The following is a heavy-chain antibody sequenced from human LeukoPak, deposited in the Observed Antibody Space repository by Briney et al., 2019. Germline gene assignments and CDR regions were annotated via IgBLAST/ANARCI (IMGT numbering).Heavy chain of an antibody. Sequence: GGSLRLSCAASGFTVSSNYMSWVRQAPGKGLEWVSVIYSGGSTYYADSVKGRFTISRDNSKNTLYLQMNSLRAEDTAVYYCATGTYYYDSSGSLDYWGQGTLVTASS. V-gene: IGHV3-66*01. D-gene: IGHD3-22*01. CDR2: IYSGGST. CDR1: GFTVSSNY. CDR3: ATGTYYYDSSGSLDY. J-gene: IGHJ4*02.